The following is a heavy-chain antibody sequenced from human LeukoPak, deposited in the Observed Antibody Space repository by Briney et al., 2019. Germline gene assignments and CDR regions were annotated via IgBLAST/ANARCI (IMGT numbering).Heavy chain of an antibody. CDR3: ARQLDYTGCGMDV. V-gene: IGHV4-61*08. CDR1: GGSISSGDYY. CDR2: IYYSGNT. Sequence: SQTLSLTCTVSGGSISSGDYYWSWIRQPPGKGLEWIGYIYYSGNTNYNPSLKSRVIISVDTSKNQFSLKLSSVTAADTAVYYCARQLDYTGCGMDVWGQGTTVTVSS. J-gene: IGHJ6*02. D-gene: IGHD4-11*01.